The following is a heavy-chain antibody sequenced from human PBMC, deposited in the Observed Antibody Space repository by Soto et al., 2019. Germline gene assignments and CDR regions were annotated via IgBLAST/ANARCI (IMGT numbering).Heavy chain of an antibody. D-gene: IGHD1-20*01. CDR1: GFTFSSYS. V-gene: IGHV3-21*01. Sequence: GGSLRLSCAASGFTFSSYSMNWVRQAPGKGLEWVSSISSSSSYIYYADSVKGRFTISRDNAKNSLYLQMNSLRAEDTAVYYCARDPSITGNNLELLLSNWFDPWGQGTLVTVSS. CDR3: ARDPSITGNNLELLLSNWFDP. CDR2: ISSSSSYI. J-gene: IGHJ5*02.